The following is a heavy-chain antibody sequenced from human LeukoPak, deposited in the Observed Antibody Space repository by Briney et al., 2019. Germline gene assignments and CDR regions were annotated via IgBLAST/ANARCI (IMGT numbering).Heavy chain of an antibody. CDR1: GYTFTGYY. CDR3: ARGGDPLYSSSDDAFDI. D-gene: IGHD6-6*01. CDR2: INPNSGGT. V-gene: IGHV1-2*02. J-gene: IGHJ3*02. Sequence: GASVKVSCKASGYTFTGYYMHWVRQAPGQGLEWMGWINPNSGGTNYAQKFQGRVTMTRDTSISTAYMELSRLRSDDTAVYYCARGGDPLYSSSDDAFDIWGQGTMVTVSS.